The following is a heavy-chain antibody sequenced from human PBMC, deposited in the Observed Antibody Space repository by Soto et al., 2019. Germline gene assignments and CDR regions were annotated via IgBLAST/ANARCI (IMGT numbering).Heavy chain of an antibody. V-gene: IGHV4-39*01. Sequence: PSETLSLTCTVSGGSISSSSYYWGWIRQPPGKGLEWIGSIYYSGSTYYNPALKSRVTISVDTSKNQFSLKLSSVTAADTAVYSCARDFSAGMTTVTHFDYWGQGTLVTVSS. CDR2: IYYSGST. D-gene: IGHD4-17*01. J-gene: IGHJ4*02. CDR1: GGSISSSSYY. CDR3: ARDFSAGMTTVTHFDY.